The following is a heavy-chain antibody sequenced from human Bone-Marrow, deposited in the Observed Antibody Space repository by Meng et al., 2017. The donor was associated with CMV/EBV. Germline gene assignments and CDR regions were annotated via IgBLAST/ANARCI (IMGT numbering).Heavy chain of an antibody. CDR1: GYTFTSYD. CDR3: ARLPHTVFGVVNGMAV. CDR2: MNPNSGNT. V-gene: IGHV1-8*01. J-gene: IGHJ6*01. Sequence: ASVKVSCKASGYTFTSYDINWVRQATGQGLEWMGWMNPNSGNTGYAQKFQGRVTMTRNTSISTAYMELSSLRSEDTAVYYCARLPHTVFGVVNGMAVWGQGPTVTCYS. D-gene: IGHD3-3*01.